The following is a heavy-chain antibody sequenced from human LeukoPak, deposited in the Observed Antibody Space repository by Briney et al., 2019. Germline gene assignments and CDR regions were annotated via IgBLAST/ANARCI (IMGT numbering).Heavy chain of an antibody. Sequence: GGSLRLSCAASGFTFSSYEMNWVRQAPGTGLEWVSYISSSGSTIYYADSVKGRFTISRDNAKNSQYLQINSLRAEVTAVYYCARDLGYGMDVWGQGTTVTVSS. CDR2: ISSSGSTI. V-gene: IGHV3-48*03. J-gene: IGHJ6*02. CDR3: ARDLGYGMDV. CDR1: GFTFSSYE.